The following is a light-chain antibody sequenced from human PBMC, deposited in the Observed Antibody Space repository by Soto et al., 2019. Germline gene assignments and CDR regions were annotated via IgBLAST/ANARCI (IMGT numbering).Light chain of an antibody. Sequence: EIVLTQSPGTLSLSPGERATLSCRASQSVSTNYLAWYQRKPGQAPRLLIYGASSSANDIPSRFSGSGSGTDFTLTITRLKAEDFAVYYCQQYGSSPPTFGQGTKVEIK. CDR1: QSVSTNY. CDR3: QQYGSSPPT. V-gene: IGKV3-20*01. J-gene: IGKJ1*01. CDR2: GAS.